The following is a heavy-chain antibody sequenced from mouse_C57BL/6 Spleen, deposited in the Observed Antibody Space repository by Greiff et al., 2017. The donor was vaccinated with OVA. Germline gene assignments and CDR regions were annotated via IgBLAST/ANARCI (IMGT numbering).Heavy chain of an antibody. CDR2: IDPETGGT. D-gene: IGHD2-1*01. CDR3: TRYGNYEDWFAY. CDR1: GYTFTDYE. V-gene: IGHV1-15*01. Sequence: QVQLQQSGAELVRPGASVTLSCKASGYTFTDYEMHWVKQTPVHGLEWIGAIDPETGGTAYNQKFKGKAILTADKSSSTAYMELRSLTSEDSAVYYCTRYGNYEDWFAYWGQGTLVTVSA. J-gene: IGHJ3*01.